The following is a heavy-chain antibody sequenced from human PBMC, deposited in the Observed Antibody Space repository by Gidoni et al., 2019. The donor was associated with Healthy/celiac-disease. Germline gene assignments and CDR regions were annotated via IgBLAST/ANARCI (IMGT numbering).Heavy chain of an antibody. CDR2: IYHSGST. CDR1: GYSISSGYY. J-gene: IGHJ6*02. V-gene: IGHV4-38-2*02. D-gene: IGHD3-3*01. Sequence: QVQLQESGPGLVKPSETLSLTCAVSGYSISSGYYWGWIRQNPGKGLEWIGSIYHSGSTYYNPSLKSRVTISVDTSKNQFSLKLSSVTAADTAVYYCARESMGGVLEWLPPVYYYYGMDVWGQGTTVTVSS. CDR3: ARESMGGVLEWLPPVYYYYGMDV.